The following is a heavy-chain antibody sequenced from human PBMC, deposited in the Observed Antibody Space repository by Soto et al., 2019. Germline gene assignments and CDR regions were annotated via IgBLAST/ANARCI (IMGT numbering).Heavy chain of an antibody. CDR1: GVSISSSSHF. Sequence: SETLSLTCTVSGVSISSSSHFWGWIRQSPGKGLEWIGSIYYTGSTQYNPSLKSRVTISVDTSKNQFSLKLSSVTAADTAVYYCARRGDSYEFALYYYYMDVWGTGTTVTVSS. D-gene: IGHD5-18*01. CDR3: ARRGDSYEFALYYYYMDV. V-gene: IGHV4-39*01. CDR2: IYYTGST. J-gene: IGHJ6*03.